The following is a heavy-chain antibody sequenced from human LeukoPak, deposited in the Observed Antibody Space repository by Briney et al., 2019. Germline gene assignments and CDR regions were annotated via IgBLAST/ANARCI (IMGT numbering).Heavy chain of an antibody. J-gene: IGHJ4*02. CDR1: GYNFTNYW. V-gene: IGHV5-10-1*01. CDR3: ARPYSSGRSNFDY. Sequence: GESLKISCKGSGYNFTNYWISWVRQMPGKGLEWMGRIDPSDSYTDYSPSFQGHVTISADKSISTAYLQWSSLKASDTAVYYCARPYSSGRSNFDYGGQGTLVTVSS. D-gene: IGHD6-19*01. CDR2: IDPSDSYT.